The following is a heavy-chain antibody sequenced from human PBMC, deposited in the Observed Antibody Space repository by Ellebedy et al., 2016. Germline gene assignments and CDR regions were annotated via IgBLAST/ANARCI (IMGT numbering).Heavy chain of an antibody. V-gene: IGHV1-69*13. Sequence: SVKVSCXAPGGSFSTYAISWVRQAPGQGLEWMGGIIPTFATANYAQKFQGRVTITADESTSTAYMELSSLRSEDTAVYYCARVHLIVVVPAAIIDAFDIWGQGTMVTVSS. J-gene: IGHJ3*02. CDR1: GGSFSTYA. CDR3: ARVHLIVVVPAAIIDAFDI. CDR2: IIPTFATA. D-gene: IGHD2-2*02.